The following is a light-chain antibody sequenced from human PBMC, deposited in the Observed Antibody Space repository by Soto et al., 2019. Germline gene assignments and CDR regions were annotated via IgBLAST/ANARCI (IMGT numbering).Light chain of an antibody. CDR3: CSYAGSYRV. CDR2: DVS. Sequence: QSALTQPRSVSGSPGQSVTISCTGTSSDVGGYNYVSWYQQHPGKAPKLMIYDVSKRPSGVPDRFSGSKSGNTASLTISGXXXXXXXXXXCCSYAGSYRVFGTGTKLXVL. V-gene: IGLV2-11*01. CDR1: SSDVGGYNY. J-gene: IGLJ1*01.